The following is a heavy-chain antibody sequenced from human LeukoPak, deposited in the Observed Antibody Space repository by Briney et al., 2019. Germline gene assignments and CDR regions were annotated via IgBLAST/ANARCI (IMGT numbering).Heavy chain of an antibody. CDR1: GFSLYTTGVG. V-gene: IGHV2-5*02. CDR2: IYWDDDK. Sequence: SGPTLVKPTQTLTLTCTFSGFSLYTTGVGVGCSRQPPGKALEYLALIYWDDDKRYSPSLKNRLAIIKDTSRSQVVLIMTSVDPEDTATYYCAHRRAHPGMWDGGYFDYWGQGALVTVSA. D-gene: IGHD1-26*01. J-gene: IGHJ4*02. CDR3: AHRRAHPGMWDGGYFDY.